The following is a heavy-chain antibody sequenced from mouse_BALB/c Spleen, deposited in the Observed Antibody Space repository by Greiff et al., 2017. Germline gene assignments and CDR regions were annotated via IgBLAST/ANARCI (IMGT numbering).Heavy chain of an antibody. V-gene: IGHV5-6-4*01. CDR1: GFTFSSYT. Sequence: EVMLVESGGGLVKPGGSLKLSCAASGFTFSSYTMSWVRQTPEKRLEWVATISSGGSYTYYPDSVKGRFTISRDNAKNTLYLQMSSLKSEDTAMYYCTGQFITTAHFAYWGQGTLVTVSA. J-gene: IGHJ3*01. CDR3: TGQFITTAHFAY. CDR2: ISSGGSYT. D-gene: IGHD1-2*01.